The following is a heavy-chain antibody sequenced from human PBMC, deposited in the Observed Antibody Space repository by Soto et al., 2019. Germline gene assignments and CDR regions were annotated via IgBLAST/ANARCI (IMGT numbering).Heavy chain of an antibody. D-gene: IGHD3-3*01. Sequence: EVQLLESGGGLVQPGGSLRLSCAASGFTFSSYAMSWVRQAPGKGLEWVSAISGSGGSTYYADSVKGRFTISRDNSKNTLYLQMNSLRAEDTAVYYCAKWGFWSGWLPNTDFDYWGQGTLVTVSS. CDR1: GFTFSSYA. V-gene: IGHV3-23*01. CDR3: AKWGFWSGWLPNTDFDY. CDR2: ISGSGGST. J-gene: IGHJ4*02.